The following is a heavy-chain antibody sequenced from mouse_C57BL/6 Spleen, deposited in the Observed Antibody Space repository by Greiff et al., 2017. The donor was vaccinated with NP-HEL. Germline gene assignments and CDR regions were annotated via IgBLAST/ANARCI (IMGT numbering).Heavy chain of an antibody. CDR3: ARSGITTVVATPMDY. V-gene: IGHV1-18*01. CDR2: INPNNGGT. D-gene: IGHD1-1*01. J-gene: IGHJ4*01. CDR1: GYTFTDYN. Sequence: EVQLQQSGPELVKPGASVKIPCKASGYTFTDYNMDWVKQSHGKSLEWIGDINPNNGGTIYNQKFKGKATLTVDKSSSTAYMELRSLTSEDTAVYYCARSGITTVVATPMDYWGQGTSVTVSS.